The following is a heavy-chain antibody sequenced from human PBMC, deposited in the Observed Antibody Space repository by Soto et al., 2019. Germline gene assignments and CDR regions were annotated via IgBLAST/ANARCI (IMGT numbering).Heavy chain of an antibody. J-gene: IGHJ4*02. Sequence: XETLTLACTVPGCSIGSSSSYWGWIRQPPGKGLEWIGSIYYSGSTYYNPSLKSRVTISVDTSKNQFSLKLSSVTAADTAVYYCARSTSGAYCGGDCYSRIYWGQVGLVTVS. CDR2: IYYSGST. CDR3: ARSTSGAYCGGDCYSRIY. CDR1: GCSIGSSSSY. D-gene: IGHD2-21*02. V-gene: IGHV4-39*01.